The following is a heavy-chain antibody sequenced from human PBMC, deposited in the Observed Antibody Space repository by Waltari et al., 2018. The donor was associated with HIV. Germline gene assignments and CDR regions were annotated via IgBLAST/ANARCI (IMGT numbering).Heavy chain of an antibody. Sequence: QVQLQESGPGLVKPSQTLSLTCTVSGGSISSGGYYWSWIRQHQGKGLEWIGSIYYSGSTYYDPALKSRVTISVYTSKNQFSLKLSSVTAADTAVYYCATRITGTPYDYYGMDVWGQGTTVTISS. CDR1: GGSISSGGYY. CDR2: IYYSGST. V-gene: IGHV4-31*03. D-gene: IGHD1-20*01. J-gene: IGHJ6*02. CDR3: ATRITGTPYDYYGMDV.